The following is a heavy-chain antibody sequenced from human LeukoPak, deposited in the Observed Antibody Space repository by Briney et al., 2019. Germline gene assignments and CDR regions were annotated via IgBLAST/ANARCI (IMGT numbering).Heavy chain of an antibody. CDR3: ARHVGNDYHYYGMDV. CDR2: IDPSDSYT. D-gene: IGHD4-23*01. J-gene: IGHJ6*02. Sequence: GESLKISCKGSGYSFTSYWISWVREMPGKGLEWMGRIDPSDSYTNYSPSFQGHVTISADKSISTAYLQWSSLKASDTAMYYCARHVGNDYHYYGMDVWGQGTTVTVSS. CDR1: GYSFTSYW. V-gene: IGHV5-10-1*01.